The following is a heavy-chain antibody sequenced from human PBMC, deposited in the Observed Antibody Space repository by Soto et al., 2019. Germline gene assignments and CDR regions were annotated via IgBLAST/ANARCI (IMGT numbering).Heavy chain of an antibody. V-gene: IGHV3-23*01. CDR3: AKDPPYLERIPQVLGNYFDY. CDR1: GFTFSSYA. D-gene: IGHD5-18*01. J-gene: IGHJ4*02. Sequence: EVQLLESGGGLVQPGGSLRLSCAASGFTFSSYAMSWVRQAPGKGLEWVSAISGSGGSTYYADSVKGRFTISRDNSKNPLYLQLNSLRAEDTAVYYCAKDPPYLERIPQVLGNYFDYWGQGTLVTVSS. CDR2: ISGSGGST.